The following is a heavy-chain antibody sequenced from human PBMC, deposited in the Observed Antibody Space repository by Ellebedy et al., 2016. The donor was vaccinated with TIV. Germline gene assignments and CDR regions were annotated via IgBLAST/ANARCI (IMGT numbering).Heavy chain of an antibody. J-gene: IGHJ6*03. CDR1: GFTFSSYS. CDR2: ISSSSSYI. CDR3: ARLYSSSSEYYYYYMDV. D-gene: IGHD6-6*01. Sequence: GGSLRLXXAASGFTFSSYSMNWVRQAPGKGLEWVSSISSSSSYIYYADSVKGRFTISRDNAKNSLYLQMNSLRAEDTAVYYCARLYSSSSEYYYYYMDVWGKGTTVTVSS. V-gene: IGHV3-21*01.